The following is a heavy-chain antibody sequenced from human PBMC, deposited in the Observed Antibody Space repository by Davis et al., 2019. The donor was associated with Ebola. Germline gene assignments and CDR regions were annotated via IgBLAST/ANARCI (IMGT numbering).Heavy chain of an antibody. CDR2: INPHNGNT. J-gene: IGHJ4*02. V-gene: IGHV1-18*04. D-gene: IGHD3-9*01. CDR3: ARDPTIL. CDR1: GYTFTSYG. Sequence: ASVKVSCKASGYTFTSYGITWVRQAPGQGLEWMGWINPHNGNTNYAQNVQGRVTMTTDTSTSTAYMEVGSLRSDDTAVYYCARDPTILWGQGTLVTVSS.